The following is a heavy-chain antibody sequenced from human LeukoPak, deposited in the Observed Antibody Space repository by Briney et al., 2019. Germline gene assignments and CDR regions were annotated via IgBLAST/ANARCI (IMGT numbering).Heavy chain of an antibody. J-gene: IGHJ6*03. Sequence: AGGSLRLSCAASGFTFSRYSMNWVRQAPGKGLEWVSYISSRSSTIHYADSVKGRFTISRDNAKNSLYLQMNSLRAEDTAVYYCPRVGSSYDNYMDVWGKGTTVTVSS. CDR1: GFTFSRYS. D-gene: IGHD3-22*01. CDR2: ISSRSSTI. V-gene: IGHV3-48*01. CDR3: PRVGSSYDNYMDV.